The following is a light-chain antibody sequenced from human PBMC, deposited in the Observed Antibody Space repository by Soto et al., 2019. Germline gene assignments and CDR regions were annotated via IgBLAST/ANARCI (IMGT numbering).Light chain of an antibody. CDR3: NQCHRYLT. CDR2: GAS. Sequence: DIQMTPSPSTLSPSVGARVSITFRDSESMRSCLAWHQQRPGKAPKLLSSGASSLQSGVPSRFSGSASGTEFTLTISSLQPDDIATYYCNQCHRYLTFGQGTKVDMK. V-gene: IGKV1-5*01. J-gene: IGKJ1*01. CDR1: ESMRSC.